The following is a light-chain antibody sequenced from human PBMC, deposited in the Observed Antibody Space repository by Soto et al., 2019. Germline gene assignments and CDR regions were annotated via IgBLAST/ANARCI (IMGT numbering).Light chain of an antibody. CDR2: AAS. CDR3: QQYSSYPT. Sequence: AIRMTQSPSSFSASTGDRVTITCRASQGISSYLAWYQQKPGKAPKLLIYAASTLQSGVPSRFSGSGSGTEFTLTISSLQSDDFATYYCQQYSSYPTFGQGTKV. CDR1: QGISSY. V-gene: IGKV1-8*01. J-gene: IGKJ1*01.